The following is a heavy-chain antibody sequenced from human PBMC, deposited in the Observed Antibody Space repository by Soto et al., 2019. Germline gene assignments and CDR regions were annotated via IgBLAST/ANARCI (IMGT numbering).Heavy chain of an antibody. D-gene: IGHD7-27*01. Sequence: QVQLVQSGAEVKKPGASVKVSCKASGYTFSDYFMHWVRQAPGQGLEWIGCINPNSGGTRSAQKFQCWVTISRDTSMRTAYMELNTMTSDDTAVYYCARDPSNCGYWYLDLWGRGTLVTVSS. CDR1: GYTFSDYF. CDR3: ARDPSNCGYWYLDL. CDR2: INPNSGGT. V-gene: IGHV1-2*04. J-gene: IGHJ2*01.